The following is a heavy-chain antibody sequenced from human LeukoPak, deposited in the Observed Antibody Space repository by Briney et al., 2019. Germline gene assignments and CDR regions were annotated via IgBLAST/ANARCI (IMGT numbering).Heavy chain of an antibody. CDR1: GFTFSSYW. CDR3: ARDCHDYGSGSYCYGMDV. V-gene: IGHV3-7*01. D-gene: IGHD3-10*01. Sequence: GGFLRLSCAASGFTFSSYWMSWVRQAPGKGLEWVANIKQDGSERYYVDSVKGRFTISRDNAKNSLYLQMNSLRAEDTAVYYCARDCHDYGSGSYCYGMDVWGQGTTVTVSS. CDR2: IKQDGSER. J-gene: IGHJ6*02.